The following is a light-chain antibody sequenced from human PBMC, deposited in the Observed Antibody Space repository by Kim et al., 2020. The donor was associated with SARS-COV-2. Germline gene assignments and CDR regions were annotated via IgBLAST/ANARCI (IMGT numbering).Light chain of an antibody. CDR3: QQYFHTPSFT. CDR2: WAS. Sequence: DIVLTQSPDSLAVSLGERATINCKSSQSVFSTSNNNRNYLAWYQQKPGQPPRLLIYWASTRESGVPDRFSGSGSGTDFSLTISSLQAEDVAVYYCQQYFHTPSFTFGGGTKVDIK. J-gene: IGKJ4*01. V-gene: IGKV4-1*01. CDR1: QSVFSTSNNNRNY.